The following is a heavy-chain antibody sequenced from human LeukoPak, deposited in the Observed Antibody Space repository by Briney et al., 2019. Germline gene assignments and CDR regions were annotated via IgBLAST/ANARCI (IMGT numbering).Heavy chain of an antibody. CDR1: GFTFSTYG. Sequence: GGSLRLSCAASGFTFSTYGMHWVRQAPGKGLEWVAVISFDGSTKYYADSVKGRFTISRDNAKDTLNLQMNRLRAEDTAVYYCARDRGQYYDTSDNWFDPWGQGTLVTVSS. CDR2: ISFDGSTK. CDR3: ARDRGQYYDTSDNWFDP. D-gene: IGHD3-22*01. J-gene: IGHJ5*02. V-gene: IGHV3-30*03.